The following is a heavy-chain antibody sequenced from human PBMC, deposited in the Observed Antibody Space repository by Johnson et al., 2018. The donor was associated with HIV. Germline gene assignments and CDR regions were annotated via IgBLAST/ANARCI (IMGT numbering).Heavy chain of an antibody. CDR3: ARAFGSGGYSSSWYLGLGCFDI. Sequence: VQLVESGGGLVQPGGSLRLSCAASGFTFSSYWMSWVRQAPGKGLEWVANIKQDGSEKYYVDSVKGRFTISRDNAKNSLYLQMNSLRADDTALYYCARAFGSGGYSSSWYLGLGCFDIWGQGTMVTVSS. CDR1: GFTFSSYW. V-gene: IGHV3-7*03. CDR2: IKQDGSEK. J-gene: IGHJ3*02. D-gene: IGHD6-13*01.